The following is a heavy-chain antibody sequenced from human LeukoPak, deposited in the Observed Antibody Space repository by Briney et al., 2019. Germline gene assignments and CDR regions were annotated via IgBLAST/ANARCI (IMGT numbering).Heavy chain of an antibody. CDR3: VRGLYCSGGSCIWGNYDY. Sequence: PGGSLRLSCAASGFTFSSYGMNWVRQAPGKGLEWLSFISSSGSRIYYADSVKGRFNISRDNTKNSLYLQMNSLRAEGTAVYYCVRGLYCSGGSCIWGNYDYWGQGTLVTVSS. D-gene: IGHD2-15*01. CDR2: ISSSGSRI. CDR1: GFTFSSYG. J-gene: IGHJ4*02. V-gene: IGHV3-48*03.